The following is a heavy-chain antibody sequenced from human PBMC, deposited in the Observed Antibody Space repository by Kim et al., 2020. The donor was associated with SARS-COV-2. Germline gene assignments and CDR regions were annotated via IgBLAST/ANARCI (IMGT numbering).Heavy chain of an antibody. CDR1: GYSISSGYY. CDR2: IYHSGST. J-gene: IGHJ4*02. D-gene: IGHD6-13*01. CDR3: ARDGIEGIAAVDY. Sequence: SETLSLTCTVSGYSISSGYYWGWIRQPPGKGLEWIGSIYHSGSTYYNPSLKSRVTISVDTSKNQFSLKLSSVTAADTAVYYCARDGIEGIAAVDYWGQGTLVTVSS. V-gene: IGHV4-38-2*02.